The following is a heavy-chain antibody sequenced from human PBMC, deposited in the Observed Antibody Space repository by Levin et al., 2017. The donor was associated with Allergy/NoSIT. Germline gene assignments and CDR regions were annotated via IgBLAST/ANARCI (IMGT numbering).Heavy chain of an antibody. V-gene: IGHV3-9*01. Sequence: GGSLRLSCAASGFTFDDYAMHWVRQAPGKGLEWVSGISWNSGSIGYADSVKGRFTISRDNAKNSMYLQMNSLRAEDTALYYCAKAREDRPRIHFDYWGQGTLVTV. CDR2: ISWNSGSI. CDR3: AKAREDRPRIHFDY. CDR1: GFTFDDYA. D-gene: IGHD2-15*01. J-gene: IGHJ4*02.